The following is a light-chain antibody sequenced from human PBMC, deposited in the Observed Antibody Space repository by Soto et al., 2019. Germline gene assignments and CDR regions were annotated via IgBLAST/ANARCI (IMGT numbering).Light chain of an antibody. J-gene: IGKJ5*01. CDR3: QQPISFPIT. V-gene: IGKV1-12*01. CDR1: QRISSW. CDR2: AAS. Sequence: DIQMTQSPSTLSASVGDTVTITCLDCQRISSWLACYKQKPAKASQLMISAASSLQSGVPSRFCGSGSGTDFTLSIRSLQPADFATYHCQQPISFPITFGHGTRLEIK.